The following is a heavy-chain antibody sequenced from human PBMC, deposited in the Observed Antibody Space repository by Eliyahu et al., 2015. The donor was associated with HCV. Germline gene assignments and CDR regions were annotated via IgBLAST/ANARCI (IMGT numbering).Heavy chain of an antibody. V-gene: IGHV3-23*01. CDR1: GFTFTXYA. Sequence: EVQLLDSGGGLIQPGGSLTLSCAASGFTFTXYAXXWXRQAPGKGLEWVSTISGSGDTTYYADSVKGRFTISRDNSKNTLYLQMNSLRAEDTAVYYCTKGRGYCTGGSCYSDYWGQGTLVTVSS. D-gene: IGHD2-8*02. CDR2: ISGSGDTT. J-gene: IGHJ4*02. CDR3: TKGRGYCTGGSCYSDY.